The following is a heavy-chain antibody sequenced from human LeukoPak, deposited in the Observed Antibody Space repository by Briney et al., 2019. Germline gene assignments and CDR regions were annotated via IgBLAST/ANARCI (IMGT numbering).Heavy chain of an antibody. CDR3: AKDRARHCSGGSCYSADY. D-gene: IGHD2-15*01. J-gene: IGHJ4*02. Sequence: GGSLRLSCAASGFTFSSYGMHWVRQAPGKGLECVAVISYDGRSQYHADSVKGRLTISRDISRNTLYLQMKSLRAEDTAVYYCAKDRARHCSGGSCYSADYWGQGTLVTVSS. V-gene: IGHV3-30*18. CDR1: GFTFSSYG. CDR2: ISYDGRSQ.